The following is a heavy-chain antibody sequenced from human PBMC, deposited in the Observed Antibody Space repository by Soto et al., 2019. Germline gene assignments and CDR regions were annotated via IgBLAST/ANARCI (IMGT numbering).Heavy chain of an antibody. CDR2: VRSETYGGST. CDR3: TRGRDTSGWYADY. J-gene: IGHJ4*02. CDR1: GFVFGDYA. V-gene: IGHV3-49*04. D-gene: IGHD6-13*01. Sequence: GGSLRLSCSASGFVFGDYAVTWVRQAPGKGLEWVGVVRSETYGGSTEYAASVKGRFRISRDDSESIAYLQMTGLKTEDTAVYYCTRGRDTSGWYADYWGKGILVTVSS.